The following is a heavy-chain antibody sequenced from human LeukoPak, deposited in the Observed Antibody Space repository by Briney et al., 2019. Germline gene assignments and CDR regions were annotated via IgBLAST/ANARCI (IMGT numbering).Heavy chain of an antibody. Sequence: SVKVSCKASGGTFTSYAISWVRQAPGQGLEWMGGIIPIFGSANYAQKFQDRVTITADKSTITAYMELASLRSEDTAVYYCASNSKLWFGESTQHYYYYYMDVWGKGTTVTVSS. CDR1: GGTFTSYA. CDR2: IIPIFGSA. CDR3: ASNSKLWFGESTQHYYYYYMDV. V-gene: IGHV1-69*06. D-gene: IGHD3-10*01. J-gene: IGHJ6*03.